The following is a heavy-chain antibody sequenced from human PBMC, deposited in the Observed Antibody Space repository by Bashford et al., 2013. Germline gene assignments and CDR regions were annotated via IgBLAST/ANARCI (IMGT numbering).Heavy chain of an antibody. D-gene: IGHD6-13*01. J-gene: IGHJ5*02. CDR3: AKFPKPSGYSSSWGRWFDP. CDR1: GFTFSSYG. V-gene: IGHV3-23*01. CDR2: ISGSGGST. Sequence: GSLRLSCAASGFTFSSYGMSWVRQAPGKGLEWVSTISGSGGSTYYADSVKGRFTISRDNSKNTLYLQMNSLRAEDTAVYYCAKFPKPSGYSSSWGRWFDPWGQGTLVTVSS.